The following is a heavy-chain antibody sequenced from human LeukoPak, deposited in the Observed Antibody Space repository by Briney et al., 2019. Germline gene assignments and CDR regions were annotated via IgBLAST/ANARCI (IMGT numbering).Heavy chain of an antibody. CDR3: ARSSGGAIAARPGQFDY. J-gene: IGHJ4*02. Sequence: GGSLRLSCAASGFTFSSYSMNWVRQAPGMGLEWVSSISSSSSYIYYADSVKGRFTISRDNAKDSLYLQMNSLRDEDTAVYYCARSSGGAIAARPGQFDYWGQGTLVTVSS. D-gene: IGHD6-6*01. V-gene: IGHV3-21*01. CDR2: ISSSSSYI. CDR1: GFTFSSYS.